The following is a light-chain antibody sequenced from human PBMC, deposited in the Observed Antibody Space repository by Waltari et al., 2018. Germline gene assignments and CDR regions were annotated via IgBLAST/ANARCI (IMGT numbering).Light chain of an antibody. CDR2: EVS. CDR3: NSYVGSTLFYV. CDR1: SRDVGGYKY. Sequence: QSALTQPPSASGSPGQSVTISCTGTSRDVGGYKYVSWYQQHPGKAPKLIIYEVSKRPSGVPDRFSGSKSGNTASLTVSGLQAEDEADYYCNSYVGSTLFYVFGTGTKVTVV. J-gene: IGLJ1*01. V-gene: IGLV2-8*01.